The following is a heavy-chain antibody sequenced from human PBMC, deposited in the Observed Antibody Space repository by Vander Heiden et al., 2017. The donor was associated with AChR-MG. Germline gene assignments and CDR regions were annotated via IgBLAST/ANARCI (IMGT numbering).Heavy chain of an antibody. V-gene: IGHV1-18*04. Sequence: QVQLVQSGAEVKKPGASGKVCCKASGYTFTSYGNSWVRQAPGQGLEWMGWISAYNGNTNYAQKLQGRVTMTTDTSTSTAYMELRSLRSDDTAVYYCARYFPYNWNSLFGYYYYYGMDVWGQGTTVTVSS. CDR1: GYTFTSYG. CDR2: ISAYNGNT. D-gene: IGHD1-7*01. J-gene: IGHJ6*02. CDR3: ARYFPYNWNSLFGYYYYYGMDV.